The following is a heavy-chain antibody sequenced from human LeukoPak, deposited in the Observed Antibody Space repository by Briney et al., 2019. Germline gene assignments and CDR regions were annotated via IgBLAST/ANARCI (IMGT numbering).Heavy chain of an antibody. CDR3: ARDCSGGSCYDY. Sequence: ASVKVSCKASGYTFTSYGISWVRQAPGQGLEWMGWISAYNGNTNYARKLQGRVTTTTDTSTSTAYMELRSLRSDDTAVYYCARDCSGGSCYDYWGQGTLVTVSS. V-gene: IGHV1-18*01. D-gene: IGHD2-15*01. CDR1: GYTFTSYG. J-gene: IGHJ4*02. CDR2: ISAYNGNT.